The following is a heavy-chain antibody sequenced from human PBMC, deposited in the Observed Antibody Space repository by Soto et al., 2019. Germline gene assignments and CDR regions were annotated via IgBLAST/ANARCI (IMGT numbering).Heavy chain of an antibody. CDR2: ISKDGSTK. CDR1: GFTFGNYP. V-gene: IGHV3-30-3*01. CDR3: ARDPKTIGGHFWAYNWLDS. D-gene: IGHD1-7*01. Sequence: QVQLVESGGGVVQPGRSLRLSCAASGFTFGNYPMHWVRQAPGKGLEWVANISKDGSTKYYADSLKGRVTISRDNSENTLYLEMSSLTAADTAVYYCARDPKTIGGHFWAYNWLDSWGQGTLVTVSS. J-gene: IGHJ5*01.